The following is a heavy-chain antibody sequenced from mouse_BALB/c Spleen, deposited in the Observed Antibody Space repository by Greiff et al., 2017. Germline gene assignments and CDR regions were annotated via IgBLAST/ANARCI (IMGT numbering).Heavy chain of an antibody. D-gene: IGHD1-1*01. CDR1: GYSFTGYF. CDR2: INPYNGDT. J-gene: IGHJ2*01. V-gene: IGHV1-20*02. CDR3: ARGYYYGSSYDY. Sequence: VQLQQSGPELVKPGASVKISCKASGYSFTGYFMNWVMQSHGKSLEWIGRINPYNGDTFYNQKFKGKATLTVDKSSSTAHMELRSLASEDSAVYYCARGYYYGSSYDYWGQGTTLTVSS.